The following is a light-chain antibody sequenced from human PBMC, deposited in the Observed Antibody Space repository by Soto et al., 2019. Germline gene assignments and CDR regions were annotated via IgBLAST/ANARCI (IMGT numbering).Light chain of an antibody. CDR3: RSYSGSSTLV. Sequence: QSALTQPASVSGSPGQSITISCTGTSSDVGGYIYVSWYQQHPGKAPKLMIYDVSHRPSGVSSRFSGSKSGNTASLTISGLQAEDEADYYCRSYSGSSTLVFGGGTQLTV. V-gene: IGLV2-14*01. CDR2: DVS. J-gene: IGLJ2*01. CDR1: SSDVGGYIY.